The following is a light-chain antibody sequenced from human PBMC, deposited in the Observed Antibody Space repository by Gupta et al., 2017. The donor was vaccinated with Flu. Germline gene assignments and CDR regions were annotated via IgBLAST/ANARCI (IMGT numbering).Light chain of an antibody. CDR3: QQYNSYPYT. CDR1: QSISSW. Sequence: DIQMTQSPSTLSASVGDRVTITCRASQSISSWLAWYQQKPGKTPKLLIYKASSLESGVPSRFSGSGSGTEFTLTISSLQPDDFATYYCQQYNSYPYTFGQGTKLEIK. V-gene: IGKV1-5*03. CDR2: KAS. J-gene: IGKJ2*01.